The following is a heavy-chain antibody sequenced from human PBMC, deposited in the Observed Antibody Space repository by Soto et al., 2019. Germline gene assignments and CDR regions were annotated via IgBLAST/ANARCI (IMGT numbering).Heavy chain of an antibody. CDR2: ISSSSSTI. CDR1: GFTFSSYS. D-gene: IGHD3-10*01. V-gene: IGHV3-48*02. J-gene: IGHJ6*02. CDR3: ARDGLWFGELLYYYGMDV. Sequence: GGSLRLSCAASGFTFSSYSMNWVRQAPGKGLEWVSYISSSSSTIYYADSVKGRFTISRDNAKNSLYLQMNSLRDEDTAVYYCARDGLWFGELLYYYGMDVWGQGTTVTVSS.